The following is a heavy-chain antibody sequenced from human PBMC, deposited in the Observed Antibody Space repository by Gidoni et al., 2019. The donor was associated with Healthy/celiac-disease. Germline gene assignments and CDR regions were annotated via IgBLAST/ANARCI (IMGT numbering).Heavy chain of an antibody. CDR3: AKPDYSSGWYGNGYDAFDI. Sequence: TISRDNSKNTLYLQMNSLRAEDTAVYYCAKPDYSSGWYGNGYDAFDIWGQGTMVTVSS. V-gene: IGHV3-23*01. D-gene: IGHD6-19*01. J-gene: IGHJ3*02.